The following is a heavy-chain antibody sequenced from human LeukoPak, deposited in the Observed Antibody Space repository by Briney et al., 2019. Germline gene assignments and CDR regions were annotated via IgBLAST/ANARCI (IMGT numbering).Heavy chain of an antibody. CDR2: ISAYNGNT. CDR1: GYTFTSYG. D-gene: IGHD6-6*01. CDR3: ARDTDSSSSYYYYGMDV. Sequence: ASVTVSCKASGYTFTSYGISWVRQAPGQGLEWMGWISAYNGNTNYAQKLQGRVTMTTDTSTSTAYMELRSLRSDDTAVYYCARDTDSSSSYYYYGMDVWGQGTTVTVSS. J-gene: IGHJ6*02. V-gene: IGHV1-18*01.